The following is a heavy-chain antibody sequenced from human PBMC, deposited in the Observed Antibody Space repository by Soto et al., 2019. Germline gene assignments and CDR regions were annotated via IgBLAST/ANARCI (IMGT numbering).Heavy chain of an antibody. V-gene: IGHV4-59*01. J-gene: IGHJ6*02. CDR1: GGSISSYY. CDR3: ARDENYYCMDA. Sequence: SETLSLTCTVSGGSISSYYWSWIRQPPGKGLEWIGYIYYSGSTNYNPSLKSRVTISVDTSKNQFSLKLSSVTAADTAVYYCARDENYYCMDAWGQGTTVTVS. CDR2: IYYSGST.